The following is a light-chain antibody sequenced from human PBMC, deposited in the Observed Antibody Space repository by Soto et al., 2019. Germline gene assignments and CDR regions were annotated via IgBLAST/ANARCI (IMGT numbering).Light chain of an antibody. CDR3: QQYDNYPWT. CDR1: QNIGSW. V-gene: IGKV1-5*03. J-gene: IGKJ1*01. CDR2: KAS. Sequence: DIQMTQSPSTLSASVGDRVTIACRASQNIGSWLAWYQQRPGKAPNLLIYKASSLESGVPSRFSGSGSGTEFTLTISSLQPDDFATYYYQQYDNYPWTFGQGTKVEI.